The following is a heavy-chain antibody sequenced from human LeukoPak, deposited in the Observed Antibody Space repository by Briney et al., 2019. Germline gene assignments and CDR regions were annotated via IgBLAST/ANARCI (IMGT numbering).Heavy chain of an antibody. CDR1: GFTLSSYW. V-gene: IGHV3-74*01. CDR2: INSDGSST. D-gene: IGHD4-17*01. J-gene: IGHJ4*02. CDR3: ARGGVDYGDYANY. Sequence: GGSLRLSCAASGFTLSSYWMHWVRQAPGKGLVWVSRINSDGSSTNYADSVKGRFTISRDNAKNTLYLQMNSLRAEDTAVYYCARGGVDYGDYANYWGQGTLVTVSS.